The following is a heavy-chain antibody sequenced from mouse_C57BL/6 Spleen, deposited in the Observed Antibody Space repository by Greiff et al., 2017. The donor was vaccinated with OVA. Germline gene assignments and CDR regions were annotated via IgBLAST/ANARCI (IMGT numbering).Heavy chain of an antibody. CDR2: INPYNGGT. V-gene: IGHV1-19*01. J-gene: IGHJ3*01. CDR1: GYTFTDYY. D-gene: IGHD2-2*01. CDR3: ARYGYDVAY. Sequence: EVQLQQSGPVLVKPGASVKMSCKASGYTFTDYYMNWVKQSHGKSLEWIGVINPYNGGTSYNQKFKGKATLTVDKSSSTAYMELNSLTSEDSAVYYCARYGYDVAYWGQGTLVTVSA.